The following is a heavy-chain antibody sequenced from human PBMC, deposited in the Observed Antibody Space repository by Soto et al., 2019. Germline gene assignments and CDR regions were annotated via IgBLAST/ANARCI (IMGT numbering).Heavy chain of an antibody. CDR2: ISAYNGNT. D-gene: IGHD6-6*01. V-gene: IGHV1-18*01. CDR1: SYTVSISG. CDR3: ARSSGSAYWFDP. Sequence: VEIASKASSYTVSISGIGLLLQATGQGLEWMGWISAYNGNTNYAQKLQGRVTMTTDTSTSTAYMELRSLRSDDTAVYYCARSSGSAYWFDPWGQVNLVTVSS. J-gene: IGHJ5*02.